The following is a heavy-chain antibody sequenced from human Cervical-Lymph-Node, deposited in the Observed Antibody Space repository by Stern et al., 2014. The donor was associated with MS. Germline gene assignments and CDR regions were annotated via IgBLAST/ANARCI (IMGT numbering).Heavy chain of an antibody. V-gene: IGHV3-66*01. CDR1: GSTVNSNY. CDR3: TREMAARRLDP. D-gene: IGHD5-24*01. Sequence: VQLLESGGTLVQPGGSLRLSCAASGSTVNSNYMTWVRQAPGKGLEWVSIFYSCISTYYAESVKGRFSFSIDNSKNTLFLHMNNLRVEDTAMYYCTREMAARRLDPWGQGTLVIVSA. CDR2: FYSCIST. J-gene: IGHJ5*02.